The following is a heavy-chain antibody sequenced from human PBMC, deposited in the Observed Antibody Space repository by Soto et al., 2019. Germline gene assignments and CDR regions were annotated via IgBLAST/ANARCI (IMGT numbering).Heavy chain of an antibody. J-gene: IGHJ4*02. D-gene: IGHD3-3*01. CDR2: IYYSGST. Sequence: SETLSLTCTVSGGSISSSSYYWGWIRQPPGKGLEWIGSIYYSGSTYYNPSLKSRVTISVDTSKNQFSLKLSSVTAADTAVYYCARRITIFGVVITGIFDYWGQGTLVTVSS. V-gene: IGHV4-39*01. CDR3: ARRITIFGVVITGIFDY. CDR1: GGSISSSSYY.